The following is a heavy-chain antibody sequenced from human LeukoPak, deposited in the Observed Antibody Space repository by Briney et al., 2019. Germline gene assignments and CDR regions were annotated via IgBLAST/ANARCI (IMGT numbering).Heavy chain of an antibody. J-gene: IGHJ5*02. CDR1: GGSISSYY. Sequence: SETLSLTCTVSGGSISSYYLSWIRQPPGKGLEWIGYIYYSGSTNYNPSLKSRVTISVDTSKNQFSLKLSSVTAADTAVYYCARDKFYDSSGSSRWFDPWGQGTLVTVSS. CDR2: IYYSGST. V-gene: IGHV4-59*01. CDR3: ARDKFYDSSGSSRWFDP. D-gene: IGHD3-22*01.